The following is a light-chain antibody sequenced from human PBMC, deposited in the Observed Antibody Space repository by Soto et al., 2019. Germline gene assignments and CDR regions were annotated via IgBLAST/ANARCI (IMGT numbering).Light chain of an antibody. V-gene: IGKV1-39*01. Sequence: DVQMTQSPSSLSASVGDSVTIACRASQTVSKFVNWYQQKPGKVPDLLIYSASTLYSGVPSRFSGSGSGTEFTLTISNLRPEDFATYYCQQTYSLPRTFAQGTKV. CDR3: QQTYSLPRT. CDR2: SAS. CDR1: QTVSKF. J-gene: IGKJ1*01.